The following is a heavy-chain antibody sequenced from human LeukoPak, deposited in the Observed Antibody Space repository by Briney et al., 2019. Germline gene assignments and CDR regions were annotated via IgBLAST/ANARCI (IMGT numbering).Heavy chain of an antibody. CDR1: GFTFNGYA. J-gene: IGHJ4*02. CDR3: ARAPGGFHGDYSPIAY. CDR2: TSDDGSAK. D-gene: IGHD4-17*01. Sequence: GGSLRLSCAGSGFTFNGYAMHWVRQAPGKGLQWLALTSDDGSAKYYADSVKGRFTISRDNSQNTLYLQMNSLRADETAIYYCARAPGGFHGDYSPIAYWGQGTLVTVSS. V-gene: IGHV3-30-3*01.